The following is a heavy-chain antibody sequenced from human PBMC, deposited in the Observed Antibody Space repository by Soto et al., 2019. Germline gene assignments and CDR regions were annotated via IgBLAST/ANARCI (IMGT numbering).Heavy chain of an antibody. Sequence: GASVKVSCKVSGYTLTEFSMHWVRQAPGKGLEWMGGFDPEDGETIYAQKFQGRVTMTEDTSTDTAYMELSSLRSEDTAVYYCATADYDFWSGRENYYFDYWGQGTLVTVSS. J-gene: IGHJ4*02. V-gene: IGHV1-24*01. CDR1: GYTLTEFS. D-gene: IGHD3-3*01. CDR3: ATADYDFWSGRENYYFDY. CDR2: FDPEDGET.